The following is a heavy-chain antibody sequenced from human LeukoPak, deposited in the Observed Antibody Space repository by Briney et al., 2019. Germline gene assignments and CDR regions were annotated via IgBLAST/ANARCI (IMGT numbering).Heavy chain of an antibody. V-gene: IGHV3-74*01. J-gene: IGHJ4*02. D-gene: IGHD4-17*01. CDR2: INGDGSSI. CDR1: GFTFSSYW. Sequence: GGSLRLSCAASGFTFSSYWMHWVRQTPGKGLVWVSRINGDGSSISYADSVKGRVTISRDNAKNTLYLQMNNLRAEDTAVYYCARGGDYKNDYWGQGTLVTVSS. CDR3: ARGGDYKNDY.